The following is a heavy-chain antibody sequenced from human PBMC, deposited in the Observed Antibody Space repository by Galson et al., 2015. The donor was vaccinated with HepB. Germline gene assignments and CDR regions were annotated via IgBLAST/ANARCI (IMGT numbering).Heavy chain of an antibody. V-gene: IGHV3-23*01. CDR3: AKPRVTSVPDFYFDY. D-gene: IGHD3-3*01. J-gene: IGHJ4*02. CDR2: ISVNGGAA. CDR1: GFTFSSYA. Sequence: SLRLSCAASGFTFSSYAMSWVRQAPGKGLEWVSAISVNGGAAYYADSVKGRFTISRDNSKNTLYLQMNSLRAEDSALYYCAKPRVTSVPDFYFDYWGQGTLVTVSS.